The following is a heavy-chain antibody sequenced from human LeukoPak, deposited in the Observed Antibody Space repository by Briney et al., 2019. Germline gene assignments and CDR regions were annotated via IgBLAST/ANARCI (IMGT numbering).Heavy chain of an antibody. D-gene: IGHD3-22*01. CDR3: AKVKDDSSGYYRYPFDY. J-gene: IGHJ4*02. V-gene: IGHV3-21*01. Sequence: KPGGSLRLSCAASGFTFSSYSMNWVRQASGKGLGWVSSISSSSSYIYYADSVKGRFTISRDNAKNSLYLQMNSLRAEDTAVYYCAKVKDDSSGYYRYPFDYWGQGTLVTVSS. CDR2: ISSSSSYI. CDR1: GFTFSSYS.